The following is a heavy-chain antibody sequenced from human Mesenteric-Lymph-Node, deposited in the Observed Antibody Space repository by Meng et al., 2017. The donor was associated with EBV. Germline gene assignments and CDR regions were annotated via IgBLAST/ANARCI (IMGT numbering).Heavy chain of an antibody. CDR2: INHSGST. Sequence: QVQLQQWGGGLLKPSETLALTCVGYGGAFSGFYWSWIRQPPGKGLEWIGEINHSGSTNYNPSLKSRVTISVDTSKNQFSLKLSSVTAADTAVYYCARATVTRNWFDPWGQGTLVTVSS. J-gene: IGHJ5*02. V-gene: IGHV4-34*01. CDR3: ARATVTRNWFDP. D-gene: IGHD4-11*01. CDR1: GGAFSGFY.